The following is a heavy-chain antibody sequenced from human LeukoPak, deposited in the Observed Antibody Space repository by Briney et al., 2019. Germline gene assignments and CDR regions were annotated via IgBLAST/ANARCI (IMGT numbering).Heavy chain of an antibody. J-gene: IGHJ1*01. V-gene: IGHV4-59*01. D-gene: IGHD6-19*01. CDR2: IYYSGST. CDR1: GSSINSYY. CDR3: ARVTSSGWDEYFQH. Sequence: SETLSLTCTFSGSSINSYYWSWIRQPPGRGLEWIGYIYYSGSTNYNPSLKSRVTISVDTSKNQFSLKLSSVTAADTAVYYCARVTSSGWDEYFQHWGQGTLVTVSS.